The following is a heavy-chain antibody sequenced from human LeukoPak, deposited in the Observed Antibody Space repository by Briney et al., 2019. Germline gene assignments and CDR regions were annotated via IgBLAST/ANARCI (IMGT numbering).Heavy chain of an antibody. D-gene: IGHD3-3*01. CDR1: GGSISSGGYY. CDR3: ARHSDKNYYDFWSGQNWFDP. Sequence: SQTLSLTCTVSGGSISSGGYYWSWIRQHPGKGLEWIGYIYYSGSTYYNPSLKSRVTISVDTSKNQFSLKLSSVTAADTAVYYCARHSDKNYYDFWSGQNWFDPWGQGTLVTVSS. J-gene: IGHJ5*02. V-gene: IGHV4-31*03. CDR2: IYYSGST.